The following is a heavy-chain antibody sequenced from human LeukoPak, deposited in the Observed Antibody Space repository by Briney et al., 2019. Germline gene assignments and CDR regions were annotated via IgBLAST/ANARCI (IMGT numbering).Heavy chain of an antibody. Sequence: SETLSLTCAVHGGSFSGYYWSWIRKPPGKGLEWIGEINQGGSTNYNASLKSRVTISVDTSKNQFSLKLSSVTAAATAVYYCARGGSGGSPILGRANDYWGQGTLVTVSS. V-gene: IGHV4-34*01. CDR3: ARGGSGGSPILGRANDY. D-gene: IGHD2-15*01. CDR2: INQGGST. CDR1: GGSFSGYY. J-gene: IGHJ4*02.